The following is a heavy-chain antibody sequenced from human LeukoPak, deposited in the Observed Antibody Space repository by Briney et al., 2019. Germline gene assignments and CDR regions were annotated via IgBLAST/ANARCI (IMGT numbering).Heavy chain of an antibody. Sequence: GGSLRLSCAASGFTFSSYSMNWVRQAPGKGLEWVSSISSSSYIYYADSVKGRFTISRDNAKNSLYLQMNRLRAEDTAVYYCARDQGSSWPAPYYYYGMDVWGQGTTVTVSS. V-gene: IGHV3-21*01. D-gene: IGHD6-13*01. J-gene: IGHJ6*02. CDR2: ISSSSYI. CDR1: GFTFSSYS. CDR3: ARDQGSSWPAPYYYYGMDV.